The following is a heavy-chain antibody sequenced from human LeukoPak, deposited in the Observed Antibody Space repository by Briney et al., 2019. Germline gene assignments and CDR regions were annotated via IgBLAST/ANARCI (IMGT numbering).Heavy chain of an antibody. CDR2: INQDGSEK. CDR1: GFTFSSYW. Sequence: GGSLRLSCAASGFTFSSYWMSWVRQAPGKGLEWVANINQDGSEKHYVDSVKGRFTISRDDAKNSLYLQMNLLRAEDTAVYYCARKSYSSGCFDYWGQGTLVTVSS. CDR3: ARKSYSSGCFDY. V-gene: IGHV3-7*01. D-gene: IGHD6-19*01. J-gene: IGHJ4*02.